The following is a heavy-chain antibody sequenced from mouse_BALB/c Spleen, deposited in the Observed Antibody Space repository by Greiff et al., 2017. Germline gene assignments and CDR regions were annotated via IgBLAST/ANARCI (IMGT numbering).Heavy chain of an antibody. CDR3: ARRYGNYGYFDV. D-gene: IGHD2-1*01. J-gene: IGHJ1*01. V-gene: IGHV5-12-2*01. Sequence: EVKLVESGGGLVQPGGSLKLSCAASGFTFSSYTMSWVRQTPEKRLEWVAYISNGGGSTYYPDTVKGRFTISRDNAKNTLYLQMSSLKSEDTAMYYCARRYGNYGYFDVWGAGTTVTVSS. CDR2: ISNGGGST. CDR1: GFTFSSYT.